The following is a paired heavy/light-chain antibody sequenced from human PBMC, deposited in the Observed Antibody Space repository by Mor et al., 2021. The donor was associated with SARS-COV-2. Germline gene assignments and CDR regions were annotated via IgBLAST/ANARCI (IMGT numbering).Heavy chain of an antibody. CDR1: GGTFSSYA. V-gene: IGHV1-69*01. CDR3: ASHLTSRYCSGGSCYAAVDGWFDP. J-gene: IGHJ5*02. Sequence: QVQLVQSGAEVKKPGSSVKVSCKASGGTFSSYAISWVRQAPGQGLEWMGGIIPIFGTANYAQKFQGRVTITADESTSTAYMELSSLRSEDTAVYYCASHLTSRYCSGGSCYAAVDGWFDPWGQGTLVTVSS. CDR2: IIPIFGTA. D-gene: IGHD2-15*01.
Light chain of an antibody. CDR3: QQSYSTPHST. CDR1: QSISSY. Sequence: DIQMTQSPSSLSASVGDRVTITCRASQSISSYLNWYQQKPGKAPKLLIYAASSLQSGVPSRFSGSGSGTDFTLTISSLQPEDFATYYCQQSYSTPHSTFGPGTKVDIK. V-gene: IGKV1-39*01. J-gene: IGKJ3*01. CDR2: AAS.